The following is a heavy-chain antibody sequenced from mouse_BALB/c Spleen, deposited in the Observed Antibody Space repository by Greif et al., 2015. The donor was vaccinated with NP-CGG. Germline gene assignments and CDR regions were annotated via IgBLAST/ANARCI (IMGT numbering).Heavy chain of an antibody. CDR1: GFNIKDTY. CDR2: IDPANGNT. D-gene: IGHD3-1*01. V-gene: IGHV14-3*02. CDR3: ARARPYYAMDY. Sequence: EVKLMESGAELVKPGASVKLSCTASGFNIKDTYMHWVKQRPEQGLEWIGRIDPANGNTKYDPKFQGKAAITADTSSNTAFLQLSSLTSEDTAVYYCARARPYYAMDYWGQGNSVTVSS. J-gene: IGHJ4*01.